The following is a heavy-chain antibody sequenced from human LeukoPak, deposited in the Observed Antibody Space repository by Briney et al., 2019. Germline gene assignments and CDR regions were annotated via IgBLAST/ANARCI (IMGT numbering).Heavy chain of an antibody. J-gene: IGHJ4*02. Sequence: PGGSLRLSCAASGFTFSSYWMSWVRQAPGNGLEWVANIKQDGSEKYYVDSVKGRFTISRDNAKNSLYLQMNSLRAEDTAVYYCARTKGLEPLSFDYWGQGTLVTVSS. D-gene: IGHD1-1*01. CDR1: GFTFSSYW. V-gene: IGHV3-7*03. CDR3: ARTKGLEPLSFDY. CDR2: IKQDGSEK.